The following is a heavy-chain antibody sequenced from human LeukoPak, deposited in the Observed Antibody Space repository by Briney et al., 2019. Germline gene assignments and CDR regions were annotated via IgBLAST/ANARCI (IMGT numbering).Heavy chain of an antibody. CDR3: AIWPTVSNHYFDY. Sequence: SVKVSCKASGGTFSSYAISWVRQAPGQGLEWMGGIIPIFGTANYAQKFQGRVTITADESTSTAYMELGSLRSEDTAVYYCAIWPTVSNHYFDYWGQGPLVTVSS. CDR1: GGTFSSYA. V-gene: IGHV1-69*13. D-gene: IGHD4-17*01. J-gene: IGHJ4*02. CDR2: IIPIFGTA.